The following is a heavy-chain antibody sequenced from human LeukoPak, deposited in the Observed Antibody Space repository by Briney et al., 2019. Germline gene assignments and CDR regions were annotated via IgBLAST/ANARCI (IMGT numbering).Heavy chain of an antibody. CDR2: IYTSGST. Sequence: SETLSLTCTVSGGSISSYYWSWIRQPAGKGLEWIGRIYTSGSTNYNPSLKSRVTMSVDTSKNQFSLKLSSVTAADTTVYYCARDGESPPDSSFDYWGQGTLVTVSS. J-gene: IGHJ4*02. V-gene: IGHV4-4*07. D-gene: IGHD3-10*01. CDR3: ARDGESPPDSSFDY. CDR1: GGSISSYY.